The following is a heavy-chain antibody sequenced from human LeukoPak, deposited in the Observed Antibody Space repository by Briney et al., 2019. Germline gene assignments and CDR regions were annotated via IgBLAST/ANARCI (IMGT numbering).Heavy chain of an antibody. V-gene: IGHV4-59*01. CDR1: GGSIITYY. CDR3: ARDKAHSYGRYFDP. D-gene: IGHD5-18*01. J-gene: IGHJ5*02. Sequence: PSETLSLTCSVSGGSIITYYWNWIRQTPGKGLEWIGHISYGNTDYNPSLKSRVTISVDTSKNQFSLKLTSVTAADTAVYYCARDKAHSYGRYFDPWGQGALVTVSS. CDR2: ISYGNT.